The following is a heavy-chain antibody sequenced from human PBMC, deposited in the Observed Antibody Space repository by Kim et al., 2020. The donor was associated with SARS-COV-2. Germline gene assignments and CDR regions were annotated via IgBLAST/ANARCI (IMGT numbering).Heavy chain of an antibody. Sequence: GGSLRLSCAASGFTFSSYGMHWVRQAPGKGLEWVAVIWYDGSNKYYADSVKGRFTISRDNSKNTLYLQMNSLRAEDTAVYYCARESVNYDSSGYSAGLDYWGQGTLVTVSS. D-gene: IGHD3-22*01. CDR1: GFTFSSYG. J-gene: IGHJ4*02. CDR2: IWYDGSNK. CDR3: ARESVNYDSSGYSAGLDY. V-gene: IGHV3-33*01.